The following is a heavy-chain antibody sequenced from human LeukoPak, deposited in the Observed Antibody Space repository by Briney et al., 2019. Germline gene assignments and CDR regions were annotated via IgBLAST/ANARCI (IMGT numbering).Heavy chain of an antibody. V-gene: IGHV3-21*01. J-gene: IGHJ6*03. CDR2: ISSSSIYI. CDR1: EFTFSSYS. Sequence: GGSLRLSCAASEFTFSSYSMNWVRQAPGKGLEWVSSISSSSIYIYYADSVKGRFTISRDNAKNSLYLQMNSLRAEDTAVYYCALSDSNYGYYYYMDVWGKGTTVTVSS. CDR3: ALSDSNYGYYYYMDV. D-gene: IGHD4-11*01.